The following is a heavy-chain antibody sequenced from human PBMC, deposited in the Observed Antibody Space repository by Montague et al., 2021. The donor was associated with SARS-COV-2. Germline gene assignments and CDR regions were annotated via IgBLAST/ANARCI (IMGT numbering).Heavy chain of an antibody. Sequence: SLRLSCAASGFIFSSFAMSWVRQAPGKGLEWVSAVRSSGGSPNYADSVKGRFTIYRDNSNNMLYLQMNSLRAEDTAVYYCAKDMWDLYYFDYWGQGTLVTVSS. J-gene: IGHJ4*02. D-gene: IGHD1-26*01. CDR3: AKDMWDLYYFDY. CDR1: GFIFSSFA. CDR2: VRSSGGSP. V-gene: IGHV3-23*01.